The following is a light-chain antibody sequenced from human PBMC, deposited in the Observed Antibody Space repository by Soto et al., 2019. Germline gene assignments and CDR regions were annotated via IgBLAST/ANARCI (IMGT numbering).Light chain of an antibody. V-gene: IGKV1-39*01. Sequence: DVPMTQSPPSLSASVGDRVTITCQAGQSISTYLNWYQQRPGKAPTLLIYAASTLQSGVPSRFSGSGSGTDFTLTISSLQPEDSATYYCQQTYNTYTFGPGTKLEIK. CDR2: AAS. CDR3: QQTYNTYT. CDR1: QSISTY. J-gene: IGKJ2*01.